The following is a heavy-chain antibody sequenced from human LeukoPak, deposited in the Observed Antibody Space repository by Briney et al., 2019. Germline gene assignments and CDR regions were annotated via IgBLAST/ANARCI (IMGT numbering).Heavy chain of an antibody. J-gene: IGHJ4*02. Sequence: ASVKVSCKASGYTFTGYYMHWARQAPGLGLEWMGRINPNSGGTKYAQKFQGRVTMTRDTSISTAYMELSRLRSDDTAVYYCARAYYYDSSGYYRNWGQGTLVTVSS. V-gene: IGHV1-2*06. CDR2: INPNSGGT. CDR3: ARAYYYDSSGYYRN. D-gene: IGHD3-22*01. CDR1: GYTFTGYY.